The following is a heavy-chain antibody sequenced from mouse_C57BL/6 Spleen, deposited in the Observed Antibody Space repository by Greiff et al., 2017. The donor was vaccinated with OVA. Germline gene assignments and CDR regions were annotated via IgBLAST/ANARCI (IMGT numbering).Heavy chain of an antibody. J-gene: IGHJ2*01. D-gene: IGHD1-1*01. CDR1: GYSITSGYY. CDR2: ISYDGSN. V-gene: IGHV3-6*01. CDR3: AREGYGSRFDY. Sequence: VQLKESGPGLVKPSQSLSLTCSVTGYSITSGYYWNWIRQFPGNKLEWMGYISYDGSNNYNPSLKNRISITRDTSKNQFFLKLNSVTTEDTATYYCAREGYGSRFDYWGQGTTLTVSS.